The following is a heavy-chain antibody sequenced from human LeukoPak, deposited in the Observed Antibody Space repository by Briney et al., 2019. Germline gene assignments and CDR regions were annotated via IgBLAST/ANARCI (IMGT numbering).Heavy chain of an antibody. CDR1: GYTFISFE. J-gene: IGHJ5*02. D-gene: IGHD2-2*01. Sequence: ASVNVSCKVSGYTFISFEINGVRQATGQGLEWMGWMNPNNGNTGYAQKFQGRGTMTRNTSINKAYMELSRLRSEDTAVYYCARSPTFNKDIVVVPAAINWFDPWGQGTLVTVSS. CDR2: MNPNNGNT. V-gene: IGHV1-8*01. CDR3: ARSPTFNKDIVVVPAAINWFDP.